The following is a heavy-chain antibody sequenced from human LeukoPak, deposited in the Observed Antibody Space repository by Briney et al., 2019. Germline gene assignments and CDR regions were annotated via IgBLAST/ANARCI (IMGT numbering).Heavy chain of an antibody. CDR1: GCSISSYD. D-gene: IGHD4-11*01. CDR3: ARSSNYCDYYYYYMDV. CDR2: IYYSGST. J-gene: IGHJ6*03. Sequence: PSGTLSLTCTASGCSISSYDWSWIRQPPGKGLEWIGYIYYSGSTNYNASLKSRVTIFVDASKNQLTPKLSSETAADTAVYYCARSSNYCDYYYYYMDVWGKGTTVTVSS. V-gene: IGHV4-59*01.